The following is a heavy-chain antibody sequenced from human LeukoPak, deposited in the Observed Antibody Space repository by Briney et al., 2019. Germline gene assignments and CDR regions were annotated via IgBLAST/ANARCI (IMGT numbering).Heavy chain of an antibody. J-gene: IGHJ4*02. CDR1: GFTVSSNH. D-gene: IGHD6-13*01. Sequence: PGGSLRLSCAASGFTVSSNHMSWVRQAPGKGLEWVSVIYSGGSTYYADSVKGRFTISRDNSKNTLYLQMNSLGAEDTAVYYCAEGAAAGSFDYWGQGTLVTVSS. V-gene: IGHV3-66*01. CDR3: AEGAAAGSFDY. CDR2: IYSGGST.